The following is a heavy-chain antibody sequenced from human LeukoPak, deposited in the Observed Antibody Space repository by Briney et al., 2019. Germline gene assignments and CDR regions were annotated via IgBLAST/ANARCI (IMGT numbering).Heavy chain of an antibody. CDR3: AKDGVTAAALDC. CDR1: GFTFSSYG. V-gene: IGHV3-30*18. D-gene: IGHD2-21*02. J-gene: IGHJ4*02. CDR2: ISYDGSNK. Sequence: GRSLRLSCAASGFTFSSYGMHWVRQAPGKGLEWVAVISYDGSNKYYADSVKGRFTISRDNSKNTLYLQMNSLRAEDTAVYYCAKDGVTAAALDCWGQGTLVTVSS.